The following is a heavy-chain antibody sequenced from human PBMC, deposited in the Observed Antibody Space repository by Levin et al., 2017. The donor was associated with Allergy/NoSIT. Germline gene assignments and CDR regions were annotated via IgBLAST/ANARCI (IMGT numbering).Heavy chain of an antibody. V-gene: IGHV3-30*03. CDR3: VTNSNDVTG. J-gene: IGHJ1*01. Sequence: GASVKVSCAASGFTFTSYGMHWVRQAPGKGPEWVAFISFNGGKTYYVDTVQGRFTISRDTSKSTLFLQMNNLRTEDTAVYFCVTNSNDVTGWGQRTLVIVSS. CDR2: ISFNGGKT. D-gene: IGHD2/OR15-2a*01. CDR1: GFTFTSYG.